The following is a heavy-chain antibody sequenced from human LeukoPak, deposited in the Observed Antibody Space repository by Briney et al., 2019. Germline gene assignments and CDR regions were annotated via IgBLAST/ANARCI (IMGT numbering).Heavy chain of an antibody. Sequence: PSETLSLTCTVSGGSISSSGYYWGWIRQPPGKGLEWIGSIYYSGSTYYNPSLKSRVTISVDTSKNQFSLKLSSVTAADTAVYYCARESKNVLMVYALFDYWGQGTLVTVSS. D-gene: IGHD2-8*01. V-gene: IGHV4-39*07. CDR3: ARESKNVLMVYALFDY. CDR2: IYYSGST. J-gene: IGHJ4*02. CDR1: GGSISSSGYY.